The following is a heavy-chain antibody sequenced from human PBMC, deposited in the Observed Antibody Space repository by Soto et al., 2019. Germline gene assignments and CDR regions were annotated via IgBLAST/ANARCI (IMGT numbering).Heavy chain of an antibody. CDR2: MYYSETT. Sequence: GTLSLTFTVSGASINDFYWSWIRQTPGKGLEWVGFMYYSETTKYNPSLKGRVNMSLDTSKNQVSLHLKSVTAADTAVYYCARANSSTWYKLEYKWFDPWGQGTQVTVSS. CDR3: ARANSSTWYKLEYKWFDP. D-gene: IGHD6-13*01. V-gene: IGHV4-59*01. J-gene: IGHJ5*02. CDR1: GASINDFY.